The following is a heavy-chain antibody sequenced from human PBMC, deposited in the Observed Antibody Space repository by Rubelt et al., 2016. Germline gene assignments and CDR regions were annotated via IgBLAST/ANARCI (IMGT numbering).Heavy chain of an antibody. CDR2: INAGNGNT. Sequence: QVQLVQSGAEVKRPGASVKVPCKASGYTFTSYAMHWVRQAPGQRLEWMGWINAGNGNTKYSQKFQGGVTITRDTSASTAYMELSSLRSEDTAVYYCARVIWGSGWSNNWFDPWGQGTLVTVSS. J-gene: IGHJ5*02. CDR1: GYTFTSYA. V-gene: IGHV1-3*01. CDR3: ARVIWGSGWSNNWFDP. D-gene: IGHD6-19*01.